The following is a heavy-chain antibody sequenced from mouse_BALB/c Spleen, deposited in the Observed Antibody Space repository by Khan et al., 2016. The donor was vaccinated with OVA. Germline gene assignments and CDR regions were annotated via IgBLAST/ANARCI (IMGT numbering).Heavy chain of an antibody. V-gene: IGHV6-6*01. CDR2: IRGKVNNHGT. CDR3: TIMVNTLSYYSFDY. Sequence: EVQLEESGGGSVQPGGSMKLSCAASGFTFSDAWMDWVRQSPEKGLEWVAEIRGKVNNHGTYYAESVKGRCTISRDDSKSSGYLQMNSVRAEETGIYYCTIMVNTLSYYSFDYWPHPPSVTVSS. D-gene: IGHD2-1*01. CDR1: GFTFSDAW. J-gene: IGHJ4*01.